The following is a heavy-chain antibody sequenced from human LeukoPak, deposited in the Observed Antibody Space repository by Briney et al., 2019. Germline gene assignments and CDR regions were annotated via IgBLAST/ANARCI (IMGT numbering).Heavy chain of an antibody. D-gene: IGHD3-16*02. V-gene: IGHV4-59*08. CDR2: IYYSGST. Sequence: SETLSLTCTVSGGSISSYYWSWIRQPPGKGLEWIGYIYYSGSTNYNPSLKSRVTISVDTSKNQFSLKLSSVTAADTAVYYCARHPHVDYVWGSYRPYYFDYWGQGTLVTVSS. CDR1: GGSISSYY. CDR3: ARHPHVDYVWGSYRPYYFDY. J-gene: IGHJ4*02.